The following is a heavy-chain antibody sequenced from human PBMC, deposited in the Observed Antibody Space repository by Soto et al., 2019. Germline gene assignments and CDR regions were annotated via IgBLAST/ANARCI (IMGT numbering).Heavy chain of an antibody. Sequence: QVQLVQSGAEVKKPGASVTVSCKTSGYPLTDFYIHWVRQAPGQGLEWMAWINPHTGDTNTALKFQGRVTMTRDTSINTAFMELTRLSFDDTAVYYCAREGGAAPGARREWYLDLWGRGTLVSDSS. J-gene: IGHJ2*01. D-gene: IGHD6-25*01. CDR2: INPHTGDT. CDR1: GYPLTDFY. CDR3: AREGGAAPGARREWYLDL. V-gene: IGHV1-2*02.